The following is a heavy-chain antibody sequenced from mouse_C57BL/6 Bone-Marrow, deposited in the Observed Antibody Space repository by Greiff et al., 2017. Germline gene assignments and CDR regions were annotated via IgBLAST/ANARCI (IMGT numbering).Heavy chain of an antibody. J-gene: IGHJ3*01. V-gene: IGHV14-2*01. CDR2: IDPEDGET. CDR3: ARSLLVFAY. CDR1: GFNIKDYY. Sequence: VQLQQSGAELVKPGASVKLSCTASGFNIKDYYMHWVKQRTEQGLEWIGRIDPEDGETKYDRKFQGKATITADTSSNTAYLQLSSLTSEDTAVYYCARSLLVFAYWGQGTLVTVSA.